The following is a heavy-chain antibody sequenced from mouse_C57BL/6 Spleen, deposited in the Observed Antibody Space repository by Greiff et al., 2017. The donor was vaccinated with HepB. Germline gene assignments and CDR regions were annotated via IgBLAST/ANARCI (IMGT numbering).Heavy chain of an antibody. CDR3: ARRSVVVDYYAMDY. V-gene: IGHV1-39*01. Sequence: VQLQQSGPELVKPGASVKISCKASGYSFTDYNMNWVKQSNGKSLEWIGVINPNYGTTSYNQKFKGKATLTVDQSSSTAYMQLNSLTSEDAAVYYCARRSVVVDYYAMDYWGQGTSVTVSS. D-gene: IGHD1-1*01. J-gene: IGHJ4*01. CDR2: INPNYGTT. CDR1: GYSFTDYN.